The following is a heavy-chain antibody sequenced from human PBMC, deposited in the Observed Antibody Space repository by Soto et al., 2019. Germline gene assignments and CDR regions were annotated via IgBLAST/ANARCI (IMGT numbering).Heavy chain of an antibody. CDR2: ISAYNGNT. Sequence: EASVKVSCKAPGFTFTSYGICWVRQAPGQGLEWMGWISAYNGNTNYAQKLQGRVTMTTDTSTSTAYMELRSLRSDDTAVYYCARERIYYYDSSGYSFDYWGQGTLVTVSS. CDR1: GFTFTSYG. J-gene: IGHJ4*02. CDR3: ARERIYYYDSSGYSFDY. D-gene: IGHD3-22*01. V-gene: IGHV1-18*01.